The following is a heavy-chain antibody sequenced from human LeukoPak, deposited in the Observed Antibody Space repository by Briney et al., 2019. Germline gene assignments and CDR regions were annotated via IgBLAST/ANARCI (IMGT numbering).Heavy chain of an antibody. Sequence: GGPLRLSCAASGFTFTNYAMSWVRQAPGKGLGWVSSISSGGGASYFADSVQGRFTISRDNSKNTLYMQMNSLRAEDTAVYYCAKDSSSSPYYFDYWGEGTLVTVSS. CDR1: GFTFTNYA. CDR3: AKDSSSSPYYFDY. CDR2: ISSGGGAS. J-gene: IGHJ4*02. V-gene: IGHV3-23*01. D-gene: IGHD6-6*01.